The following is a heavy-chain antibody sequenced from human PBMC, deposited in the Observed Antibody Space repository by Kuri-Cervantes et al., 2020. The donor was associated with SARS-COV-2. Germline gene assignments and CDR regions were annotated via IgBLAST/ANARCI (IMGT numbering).Heavy chain of an antibody. CDR3: ARGPNYCGGDCYELEAEYFQH. J-gene: IGHJ1*01. V-gene: IGHV1-69*13. D-gene: IGHD2-21*01. CDR2: IIPIFGTA. CDR1: GGTFSSYA. Sequence: SVKVSCKASGGTFSSYAISWVRQAPGQGLEWMGGIIPIFGTANYAQKFQGRVTITADESTSTAYMELGSLRSEDTAVYYCARGPNYCGGDCYELEAEYFQHWGQGTLVTVSS.